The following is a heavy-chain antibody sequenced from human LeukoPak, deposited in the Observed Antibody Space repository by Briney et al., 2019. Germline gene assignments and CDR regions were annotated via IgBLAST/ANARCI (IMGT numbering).Heavy chain of an antibody. D-gene: IGHD1-26*01. J-gene: IGHJ4*02. CDR2: IKQDGSEK. Sequence: GGSLRLSCAASGFTFSSYWMSWVRQAPGKGLEWVANIKQDGSEKYYVDSVKGRFTISRDNAKNSLYLQMNSLRAEDTAVYYCARDSLEGATSGFDYWGQGTLVTVSS. CDR1: GFTFSSYW. CDR3: ARDSLEGATSGFDY. V-gene: IGHV3-7*03.